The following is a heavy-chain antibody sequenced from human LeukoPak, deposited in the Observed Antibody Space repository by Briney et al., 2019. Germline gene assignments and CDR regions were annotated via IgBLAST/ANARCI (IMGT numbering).Heavy chain of an antibody. J-gene: IGHJ4*02. CDR3: AREWDSSSWNAFDY. Sequence: GGSLRLSCAASGFTFSSYWMSWVRQAPGKGLEWVSGISGSGGSSYYADSVKGRFTISRDNAKNSLYLQMNSLRAEDTAVYYCAREWDSSSWNAFDYWGQGTLVTVSS. D-gene: IGHD6-13*01. CDR1: GFTFSSYW. CDR2: ISGSGGSS. V-gene: IGHV3-21*01.